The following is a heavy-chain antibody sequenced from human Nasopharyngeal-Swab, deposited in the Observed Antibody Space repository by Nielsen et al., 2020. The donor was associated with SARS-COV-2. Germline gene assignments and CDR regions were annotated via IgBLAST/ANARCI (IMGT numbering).Heavy chain of an antibody. CDR1: GYTFTSYD. D-gene: IGHD6-19*01. CDR2: MNPNSGNT. CDR3: AREEIAVAATWWFDP. J-gene: IGHJ5*02. Sequence: ASVKVSCKASGYTFTSYDINWVRQATGQGLEWMGWMNPNSGNTGYAQKFQGRVTMTRNTSISTAYMELSSLRSEDTAVYYCAREEIAVAATWWFDPWGQGTPVTVSS. V-gene: IGHV1-8*01.